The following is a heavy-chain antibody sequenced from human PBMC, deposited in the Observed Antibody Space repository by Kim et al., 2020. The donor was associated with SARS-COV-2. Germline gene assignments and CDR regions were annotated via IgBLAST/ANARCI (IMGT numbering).Heavy chain of an antibody. Sequence: GGSLRLSCAASGFTFTSYWMNWVRQAPGKGLEWVANIKPDGSEKYYVDSLRGRFTISRDNAKNLLYLQMNSLRAEDTAVYYCASAFQGNYYWGQGTLVTVTS. D-gene: IGHD3-3*02. CDR3: ASAFQGNYY. J-gene: IGHJ4*02. CDR1: GFTFTSYW. V-gene: IGHV3-7*03. CDR2: IKPDGSEK.